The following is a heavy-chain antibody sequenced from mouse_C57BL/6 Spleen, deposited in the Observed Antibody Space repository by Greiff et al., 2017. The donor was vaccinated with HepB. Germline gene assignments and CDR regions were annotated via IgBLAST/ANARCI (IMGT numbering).Heavy chain of an antibody. V-gene: IGHV5-6*01. CDR1: GFTFSSYG. Sequence: EVQRVESGGDLVKPGGSLKLSCAASGFTFSSYGMSWVRQTPDKRLEWVATISSGGSYTYYPDSVKGRFTISRDNAKNTLYLQMSSLKSEDTAMYYCARHSVLLGGFDYWGQGTTLTVSS. D-gene: IGHD2-1*01. CDR2: ISSGGSYT. CDR3: ARHSVLLGGFDY. J-gene: IGHJ2*01.